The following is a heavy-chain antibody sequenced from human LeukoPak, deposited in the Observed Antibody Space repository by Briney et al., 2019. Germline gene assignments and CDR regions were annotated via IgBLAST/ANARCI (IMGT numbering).Heavy chain of an antibody. CDR2: IIPIFGTA. Sequence: GSSVKVSFKASGGTFNSYAISWVRQAPGQGLEWMGGIIPIFGTANYAQKFQGRVTITADESTSTAYMELSSLRSEDTAVYYCAKGVYCSGGSCPLPNWFDPWGQGTLVTVSS. J-gene: IGHJ5*02. CDR3: AKGVYCSGGSCPLPNWFDP. V-gene: IGHV1-69*01. CDR1: GGTFNSYA. D-gene: IGHD2-15*01.